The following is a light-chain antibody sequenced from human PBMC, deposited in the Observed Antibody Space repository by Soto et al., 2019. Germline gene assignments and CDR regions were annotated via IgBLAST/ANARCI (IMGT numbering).Light chain of an antibody. CDR1: QSVSSSY. CDR2: GAS. CDR3: HQYGSSPPT. V-gene: IGKV3-20*01. J-gene: IGKJ1*01. Sequence: EIVLTQSPGTLSLSPGERATLSCRASQSVSSSYLAWYQQKPGQAPRLLIYGASSRATGIPDRFSGSGSGTDCTLTSSRLEPEDLAVYYCHQYGSSPPTFGQGTKVEVK.